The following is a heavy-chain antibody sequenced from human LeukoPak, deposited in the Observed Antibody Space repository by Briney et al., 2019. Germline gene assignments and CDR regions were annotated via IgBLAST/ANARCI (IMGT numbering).Heavy chain of an antibody. J-gene: IGHJ4*02. Sequence: GMSLRLSCAASGYTFSIYGMNWVRQAPGKGLEWVAIIWYDGSNTYFAESVMGRFSISKDNFKNKVYLQMNSLKIEDTGVYYCARAGIVNALDYWGQGAQVTVPP. CDR2: IWYDGSNT. D-gene: IGHD2/OR15-2a*01. V-gene: IGHV3-33*01. CDR3: ARAGIVNALDY. CDR1: GYTFSIYG.